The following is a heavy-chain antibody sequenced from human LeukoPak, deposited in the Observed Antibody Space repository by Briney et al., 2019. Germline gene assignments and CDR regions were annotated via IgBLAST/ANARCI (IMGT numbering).Heavy chain of an antibody. Sequence: PGGSLRLSCAASGFTFDDYGMSWVRQAPGKGLEWVSGINWNGGSTGYADSVKGRFTISRDNAKNSLYLQMNSLRAEDTAVYYCARDRYDSSGYYYGYYYYYYMDVWGKGTTVTVSS. CDR3: ARDRYDSSGYYYGYYYYYYMDV. D-gene: IGHD3-22*01. CDR2: INWNGGST. V-gene: IGHV3-20*04. CDR1: GFTFDDYG. J-gene: IGHJ6*03.